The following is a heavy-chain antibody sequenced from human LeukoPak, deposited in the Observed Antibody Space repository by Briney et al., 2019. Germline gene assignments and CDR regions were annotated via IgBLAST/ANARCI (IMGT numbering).Heavy chain of an antibody. V-gene: IGHV4-59*01. J-gene: IGHJ4*02. CDR1: GVSISSYY. D-gene: IGHD6-19*01. Sequence: SESLSLTCTVSGVSISSYYWRWIRQPPGKGLEWIGCIYYDGGTTYYPSFKRRVTILLDTSTNQFLLMLSNVTAADAAAIYCWRGISCGWDLYFDYWGQGTLVTVSS. CDR2: IYYDGGT. CDR3: WRGISCGWDLYFDY.